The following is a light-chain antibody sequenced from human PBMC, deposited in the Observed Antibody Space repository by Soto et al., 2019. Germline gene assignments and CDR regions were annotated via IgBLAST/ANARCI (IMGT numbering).Light chain of an antibody. CDR3: QRSYITPWT. CDR1: QSISSY. J-gene: IGKJ1*01. Sequence: DIQMTQSPSSLSSSVGDRFTITCRASQSISSYLNWYQQKPGKAPKLLIYAASSLQSGVPSRFSGSGSGTDFTLTISSLQPEDFVTYFCQRSYITPWTFGQGTKVDIK. V-gene: IGKV1-39*01. CDR2: AAS.